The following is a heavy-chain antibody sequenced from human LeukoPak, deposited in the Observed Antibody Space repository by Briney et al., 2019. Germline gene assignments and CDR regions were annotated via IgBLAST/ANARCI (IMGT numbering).Heavy chain of an antibody. CDR2: IYHSGST. CDR1: GGSISSGDYY. J-gene: IGHJ4*02. V-gene: IGHV4-30-4*01. D-gene: IGHD3-10*01. CDR3: ARRDYYGSGDYFDY. Sequence: PSETLSLTCTVSGGSISSGDYYWSWIRQPPGKGLEWIGYIYHSGSTYYNPSLKSRVTISVDRSKNQFSLKLSSVTAADTAVYYCARRDYYGSGDYFDYWGQGTLVTVSS.